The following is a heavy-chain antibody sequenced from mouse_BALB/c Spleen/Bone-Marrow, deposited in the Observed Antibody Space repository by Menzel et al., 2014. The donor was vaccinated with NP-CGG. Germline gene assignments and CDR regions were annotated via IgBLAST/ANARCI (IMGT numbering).Heavy chain of an antibody. J-gene: IGHJ2*01. CDR3: ARRGITRLLDY. D-gene: IGHD2-4*01. Sequence: DVMLVESGGGLVKPGGSLKLPCAASGFTFSSYAMSWVRQTPEKRLEWVATISSGGSYTYYPDSVKGRFTISRDNAKNTLYLQMSSLRSEDTAMYYCARRGITRLLDYWGQGTTLTVSS. V-gene: IGHV5-9-1*01. CDR1: GFTFSSYA. CDR2: ISSGGSYT.